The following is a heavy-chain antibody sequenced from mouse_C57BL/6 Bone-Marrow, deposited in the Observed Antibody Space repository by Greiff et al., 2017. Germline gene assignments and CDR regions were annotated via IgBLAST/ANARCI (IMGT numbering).Heavy chain of an antibody. Sequence: QVQLQQPGAELVKPGASVKLSCKASGYTFTNYWMHWVKQRPGQGLEWIGMMHPNGGSPDYNEKFKSEATLSVDKSSRTAYMELSSLTSEDSAVYYCARSYDYADYTLDYWGRGNSVTVSS. CDR2: MHPNGGSP. D-gene: IGHD2-4*01. J-gene: IGHJ4*01. CDR3: ARSYDYADYTLDY. CDR1: GYTFTNYW. V-gene: IGHV1-64*01.